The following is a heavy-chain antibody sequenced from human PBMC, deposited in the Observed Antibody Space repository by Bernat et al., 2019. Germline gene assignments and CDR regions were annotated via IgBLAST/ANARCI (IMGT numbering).Heavy chain of an antibody. D-gene: IGHD5-18*01. CDR1: GGSISSYY. CDR3: ARVGGYSSPISN. Sequence: QVQLQESGPGLVKPSETLSLTSTVSGGSISSYYWSWIRQPPGKGLEWIGYIYYSGNTNYNPSLRSRVTISVDTSKNQFSLRLYSVTAADTAVYYCARVGGYSSPISNWGQGTLVTVSS. V-gene: IGHV4-59*01. J-gene: IGHJ4*02. CDR2: IYYSGNT.